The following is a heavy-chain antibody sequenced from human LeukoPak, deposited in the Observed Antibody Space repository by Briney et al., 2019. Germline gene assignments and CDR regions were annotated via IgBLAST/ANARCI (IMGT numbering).Heavy chain of an antibody. V-gene: IGHV3-53*01. CDR3: ARVTPSDAFDI. Sequence: GGSLRLSCAASGFTVSSNYMGWVRQAPGKGLEWVSVIYSGGSTYYADSVKGRFTISRDNSKNTLYLQMNSLRAEDTAVYYCARVTPSDAFDIWGQGTMVTVSS. CDR1: GFTVSSNY. J-gene: IGHJ3*02. CDR2: IYSGGST. D-gene: IGHD6-6*01.